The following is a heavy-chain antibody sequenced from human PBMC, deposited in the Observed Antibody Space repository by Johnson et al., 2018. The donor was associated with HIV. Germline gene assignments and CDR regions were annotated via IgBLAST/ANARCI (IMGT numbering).Heavy chain of an antibody. Sequence: MLLVESGGGVVQPGRSLRLSCAASGFTFSSYAMHWVRQAPGKGLEWVAVISYDGSNKYYADSVKGRITISRDNSKKTLDLQMNSLRAEDTAVYYCGRGVKQQCSVVDAFGIWGQGTMVTVSS. CDR2: ISYDGSNK. CDR3: GRGVKQQCSVVDAFGI. J-gene: IGHJ3*02. CDR1: GFTFSSYA. D-gene: IGHD6-13*01. V-gene: IGHV3-30*04.